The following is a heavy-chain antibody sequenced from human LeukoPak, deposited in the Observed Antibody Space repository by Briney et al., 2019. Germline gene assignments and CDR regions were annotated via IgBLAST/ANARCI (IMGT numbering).Heavy chain of an antibody. Sequence: ESSVKVSCKASGGTFSSYAFSWVRQAPGQGLEGMGGNLPIFGTANWAHKFQGRVKITTDESTSTAYRELSSLRSEDTAVYYCARVDNHYYFDYWGQGTLVTVSS. J-gene: IGHJ4*02. V-gene: IGHV1-69*05. D-gene: IGHD1-14*01. CDR1: GGTFSSYA. CDR2: NLPIFGTA. CDR3: ARVDNHYYFDY.